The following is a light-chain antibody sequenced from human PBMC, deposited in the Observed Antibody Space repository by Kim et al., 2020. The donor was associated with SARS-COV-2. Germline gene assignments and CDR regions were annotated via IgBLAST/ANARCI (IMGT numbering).Light chain of an antibody. CDR2: AAS. CDR1: EDISNY. J-gene: IGKJ2*02. Sequence: SASVGDTVTITCRTSEDISNYLNWFQQKPGKAPKLLIYAASSLKSGVSPRFSGSGSGTDFSLTLTTLQPEDSAIYYCQQCYSAPWTFGQGTKLEIK. CDR3: QQCYSAPWT. V-gene: IGKV1-39*01.